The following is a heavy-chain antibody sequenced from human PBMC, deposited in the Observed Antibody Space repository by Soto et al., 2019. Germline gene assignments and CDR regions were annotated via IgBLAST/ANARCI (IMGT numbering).Heavy chain of an antibody. D-gene: IGHD6-13*01. CDR3: AGSGLAAAGDYGMDV. J-gene: IGHJ6*02. V-gene: IGHV5-51*01. CDR1: GYSFTREW. CDR2: IYPGDSDT. Sequence: GESLKISCKGSGYSFTREWMGWVRQMPGKGREWMGIIYPGDSDTRYSPSFQGKVTISADKSISTAYLQWSSLKASDTAMYYCAGSGLAAAGDYGMDVWGQGTTVTVSS.